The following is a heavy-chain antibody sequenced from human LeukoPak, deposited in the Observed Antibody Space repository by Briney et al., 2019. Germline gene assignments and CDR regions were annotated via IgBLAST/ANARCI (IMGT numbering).Heavy chain of an antibody. CDR3: ARDSVAGYYYYGMDV. V-gene: IGHV1-2*02. Sequence: ASVKVSCKASGYTFTGYYMHWVRQAPGQGLEWMGWINPNSGGTNYAQKFQSRVTMTRDTSISTAYMELSRLRSDDTAVYYCARDSVAGYYYYGMDVWGQGTTVTVSS. D-gene: IGHD6-19*01. CDR1: GYTFTGYY. CDR2: INPNSGGT. J-gene: IGHJ6*02.